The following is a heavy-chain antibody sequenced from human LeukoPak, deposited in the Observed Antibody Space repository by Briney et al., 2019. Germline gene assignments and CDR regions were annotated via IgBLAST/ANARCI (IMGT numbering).Heavy chain of an antibody. CDR1: GYTFTSYG. CDR2: IIPIFGTA. Sequence: SVKVSCKASGYTFTSYGISWVRQAPGQGLEWMGGIIPIFGTANYAQKFQGRVTITADESTSTAYMELSSLRSEDTAVYYCARGRDGLYSYGLLGLPNWGQGTLVTVSS. D-gene: IGHD5-18*01. J-gene: IGHJ4*02. V-gene: IGHV1-69*13. CDR3: ARGRDGLYSYGLLGLPN.